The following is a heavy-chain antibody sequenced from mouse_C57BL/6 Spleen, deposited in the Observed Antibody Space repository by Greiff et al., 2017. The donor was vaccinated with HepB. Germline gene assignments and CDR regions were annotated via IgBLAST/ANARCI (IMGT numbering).Heavy chain of an antibody. Sequence: QVQLKQPGAELVKPGASVKLSCKASGYTFTSYWMQWVKQRPGQGLEWIGEIDPSDSYTNYNQKFKGKATLTVDTSSSTAYMQLSSLTSEDSAVYYCARVGGWLLGMDYWGQGTSVTVSS. CDR2: IDPSDSYT. D-gene: IGHD2-3*01. J-gene: IGHJ4*01. V-gene: IGHV1-50*01. CDR3: ARVGGWLLGMDY. CDR1: GYTFTSYW.